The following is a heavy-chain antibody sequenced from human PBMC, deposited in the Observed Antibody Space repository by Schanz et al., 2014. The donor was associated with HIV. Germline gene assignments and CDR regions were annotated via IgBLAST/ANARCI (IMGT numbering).Heavy chain of an antibody. J-gene: IGHJ6*02. CDR2: IGYDGSNI. V-gene: IGHV3-30*07. Sequence: QVQLVESGGGVVQPGRSLRLSCAVSGFTFSNYAMHWVRQAPGKGLEWVAIIGYDGSNIYYAASVKGRFTISRDNSKKTLYLQMNSLRAEDTAVYYCARGEAITYYYHYYGMDVWGQGTTVTVSS. CDR1: GFTFSNYA. D-gene: IGHD1-20*01. CDR3: ARGEAITYYYHYYGMDV.